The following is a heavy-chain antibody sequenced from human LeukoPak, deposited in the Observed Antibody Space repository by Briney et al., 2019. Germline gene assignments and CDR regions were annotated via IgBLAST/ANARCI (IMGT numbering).Heavy chain of an antibody. Sequence: GGSLRLSCAASGFTFSSYWMHWVRQAPGKGLVWVSRINSDGSSTSYADSVKGRFTISRDNAKNTLYLQMNSLRAEDTAVYYCARDFLSDYYDSSGVFDYWGQGTLVTVSS. V-gene: IGHV3-74*01. CDR1: GFTFSSYW. CDR3: ARDFLSDYYDSSGVFDY. D-gene: IGHD3-22*01. CDR2: INSDGSST. J-gene: IGHJ4*02.